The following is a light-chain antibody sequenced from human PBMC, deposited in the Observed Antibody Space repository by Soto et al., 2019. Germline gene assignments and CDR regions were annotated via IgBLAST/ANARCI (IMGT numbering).Light chain of an antibody. J-gene: IGLJ1*01. CDR2: EVS. CDR1: SSDFGGYNY. CDR3: SSYAGSNNAYV. V-gene: IGLV2-8*01. Sequence: QSVLTQPPSASGSPGQSVTISCTGTSSDFGGYNYVSWYQQHPGKAPKLMIYEVSRRPSGVPDRFSGSKSGNTASPTVSGLQAEDEADYYCSSYAGSNNAYVFGTGTKVTVL.